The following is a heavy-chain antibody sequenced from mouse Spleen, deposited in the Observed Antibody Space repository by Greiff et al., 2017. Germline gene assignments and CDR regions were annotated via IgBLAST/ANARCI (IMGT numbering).Heavy chain of an antibody. V-gene: IGHV1-81*01. Sequence: QVQLKESGAELARPGASVKLSCKASGYTFTSYGISWVKQRTGQGLEWIGEIYPRSGNTYYNEKFKGKATLTADKSSSTAYMELRSLTSEDSAVYFCARGWDGYYFDYWGQGTTLTVSS. CDR2: IYPRSGNT. CDR3: ARGWDGYYFDY. CDR1: GYTFTSYG. D-gene: IGHD4-1*01. J-gene: IGHJ2*01.